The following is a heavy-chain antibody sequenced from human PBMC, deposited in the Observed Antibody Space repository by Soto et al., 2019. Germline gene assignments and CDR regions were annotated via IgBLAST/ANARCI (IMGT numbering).Heavy chain of an antibody. J-gene: IGHJ4*02. V-gene: IGHV3-33*01. D-gene: IGHD3-16*02. CDR1: GFTFSSYG. CDR3: ARSPYDYIWGSYRYSLDY. CDR2: IWYDGSNK. Sequence: QVQLVESGGGVVQPGRSLRLSCAASGFTFSSYGMHWVRQAPGKGLEWVAVIWYDGSNKYYADSVKGRFTISRDDSKNTQYLQMNSLRAEDTAVDYCARSPYDYIWGSYRYSLDYWGQGTLVTVSS.